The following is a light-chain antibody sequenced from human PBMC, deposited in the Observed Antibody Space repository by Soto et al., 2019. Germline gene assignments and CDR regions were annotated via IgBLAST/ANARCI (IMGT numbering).Light chain of an antibody. V-gene: IGKV1-5*03. Sequence: DLQMTQSPSTLSASVGDRVTITCRASQTISNWLAWYQQKPGKAPKVLIYKASSLESGVPSRFSGSGSGTEFTLTISSLQPDDFATYYCQQYDNYPRTFGQGTKVGIK. CDR1: QTISNW. J-gene: IGKJ1*01. CDR3: QQYDNYPRT. CDR2: KAS.